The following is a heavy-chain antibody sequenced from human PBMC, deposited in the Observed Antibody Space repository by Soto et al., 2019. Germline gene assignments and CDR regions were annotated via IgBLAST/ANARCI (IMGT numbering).Heavy chain of an antibody. CDR2: INPSGGST. D-gene: IGHD2-2*01. J-gene: IGHJ5*02. CDR1: GYTFTSSY. Sequence: ASVKVSCKASGYTFTSSYMYWVRHAPGHGLEWMGIINPSGGSTSYAQKFQGSVTMTRDTSTSTVYMELISLRSEDTAVYYCARDGIVLVPSSEKKEYNLFDPLPQRNHVTVSA. V-gene: IGHV1-46*01. CDR3: ARDGIVLVPSSEKKEYNLFDP.